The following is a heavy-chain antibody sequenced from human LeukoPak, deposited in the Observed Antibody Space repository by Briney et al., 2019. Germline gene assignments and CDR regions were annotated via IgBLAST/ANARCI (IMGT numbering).Heavy chain of an antibody. CDR2: IWYDGSNK. V-gene: IGHV3-33*01. CDR3: ARDLYYYDSSGYADY. D-gene: IGHD3-22*01. J-gene: IGHJ4*02. Sequence: GESPRISCKGSGYSFTSYWISWVRQAPGKGLEWVAVIWYDGSNKYYADSVKGRFTISRDNSKNTLYLQMNSLRAEDTAVYHCARDLYYYDSSGYADYWGQGTLVTVSS. CDR1: GYSFTSYW.